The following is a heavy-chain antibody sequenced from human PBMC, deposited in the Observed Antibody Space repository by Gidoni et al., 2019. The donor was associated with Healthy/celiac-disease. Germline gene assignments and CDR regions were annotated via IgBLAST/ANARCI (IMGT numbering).Heavy chain of an antibody. CDR1: GGPFSSYA. D-gene: IGHD1-1*01. V-gene: IGHV1-69*06. CDR3: ARANEATTIDDAFDI. Sequence: QVQLVQSGSGVKKPGSPGKVSCKVSGGPFSSYAISWVRQAPGQGLEWMGGIIPNLGTANDAQKFQGRVTITADKSTSTAYMELSSLRYEDTAVYYCARANEATTIDDAFDIWGQGTMVTVSS. J-gene: IGHJ3*02. CDR2: IIPNLGTA.